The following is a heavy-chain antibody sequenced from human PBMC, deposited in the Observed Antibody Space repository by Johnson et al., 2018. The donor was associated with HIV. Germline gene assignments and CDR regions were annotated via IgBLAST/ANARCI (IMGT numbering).Heavy chain of an antibody. CDR3: AKHSSSWYDDAFDI. Sequence: VQLVESGGGLEQPGGSLRLSCAASGFTFASSAMSWVRQAPGKGLEWVSAISDSGGSTYNADSVKGRFTISRDISKNTLYLQMNSLRAEDTAVYYCAKHSSSWYDDAFDIWGQGTMVTVSS. CDR2: ISDSGGST. CDR1: GFTFASSA. D-gene: IGHD6-13*01. V-gene: IGHV3-23*04. J-gene: IGHJ3*02.